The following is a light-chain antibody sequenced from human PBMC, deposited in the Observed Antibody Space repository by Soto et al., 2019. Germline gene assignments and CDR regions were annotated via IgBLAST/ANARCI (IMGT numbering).Light chain of an antibody. CDR1: QSVSSS. CDR3: QQRSNWPRT. CDR2: DAS. Sequence: IVLTQSPAPLSLSPGERATLSCRASQSVSSSLAWYQQKPGQAPRLLIYDASNSATGIPARFSGSGSGRDFTRTISSLEPYDFAVYYCQQRSNWPRTFGKGTKLEIK. V-gene: IGKV3-11*02. J-gene: IGKJ2*01.